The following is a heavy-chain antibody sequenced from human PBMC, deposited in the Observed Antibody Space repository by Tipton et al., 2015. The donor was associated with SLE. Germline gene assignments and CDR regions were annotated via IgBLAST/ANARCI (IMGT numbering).Heavy chain of an antibody. CDR3: AKDQEACSGGVCSPLYSFDY. CDR1: GFTFSSYG. CDR2: IWYDGRNK. V-gene: IGHV3-33*06. Sequence: SLRLSCAASGFTFSSYGMHWVRQAPGKGLEWVAVIWYDGRNKYYGDSVKGRFTISRDNSKNMLFLQMNSLRTEDTAVYFCAKDQEACSGGVCSPLYSFDYWGQGTLVTVSS. J-gene: IGHJ4*02. D-gene: IGHD2-8*02.